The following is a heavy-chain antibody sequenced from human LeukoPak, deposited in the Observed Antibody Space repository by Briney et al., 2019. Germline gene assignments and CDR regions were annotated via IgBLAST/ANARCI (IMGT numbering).Heavy chain of an antibody. CDR2: INPSGGST. V-gene: IGHV1-46*01. Sequence: ASVRVSCKASGYTFTSYYMHWVRQAPGQGLEWMGIINPSGGSTSYAQKFQGRVTMTRDTSASTVYMELSSLRSEDTAVYYCASLTRSGSYDYWGQGTLVTVSS. CDR1: GYTFTSYY. J-gene: IGHJ4*02. D-gene: IGHD1-26*01. CDR3: ASLTRSGSYDY.